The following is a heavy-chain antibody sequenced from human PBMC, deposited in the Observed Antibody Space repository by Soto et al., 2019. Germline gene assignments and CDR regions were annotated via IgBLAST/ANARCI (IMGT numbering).Heavy chain of an antibody. V-gene: IGHV4-59*01. Sequence: PSETLSLTCTVSGGSISSYYWSWIRQPPGKGLEWIGYIYYSGSTNYNPSLKSRVTISVDTSKNQFSLKLSSVTAADTAVYYFARGRAVARIRFFDCWGQGTLVTVSS. D-gene: IGHD6-19*01. CDR2: IYYSGST. CDR3: ARGRAVARIRFFDC. J-gene: IGHJ4*02. CDR1: GGSISSYY.